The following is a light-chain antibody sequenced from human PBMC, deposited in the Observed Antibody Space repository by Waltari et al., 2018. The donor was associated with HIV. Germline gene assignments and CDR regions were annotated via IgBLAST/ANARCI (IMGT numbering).Light chain of an antibody. V-gene: IGLV4-69*01. Sequence: QLVLTQSPSASASLGASVKLTCTLSSGHTTYAIAWHQQQPGKGPRYLMKLNSDGSHSKGAGIPDRFSGSSSGAERYLTISSLQSEDEADYYCQTWDTGVRVFGGGTKLTVL. CDR2: LNSDGSH. CDR1: SGHTTYA. J-gene: IGLJ3*02. CDR3: QTWDTGVRV.